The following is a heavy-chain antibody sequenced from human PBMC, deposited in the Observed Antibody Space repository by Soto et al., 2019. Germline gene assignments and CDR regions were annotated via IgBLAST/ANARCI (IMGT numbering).Heavy chain of an antibody. CDR3: ARDGYYYDSSGYAFDI. Sequence: GGSLRLSCAASGFTFSSYGMHWVRQAPGKGLEWVAVIWYDGSNKYYADSVKGRFTISRDNSKNTLYLQMNSLRAEDTAVYYCARDGYYYDSSGYAFDIWGQGTMVTVSS. CDR2: IWYDGSNK. J-gene: IGHJ3*02. CDR1: GFTFSSYG. D-gene: IGHD3-22*01. V-gene: IGHV3-33*01.